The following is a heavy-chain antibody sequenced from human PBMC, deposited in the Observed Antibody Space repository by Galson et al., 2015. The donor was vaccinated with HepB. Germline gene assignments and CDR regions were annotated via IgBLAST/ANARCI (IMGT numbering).Heavy chain of an antibody. Sequence: SVKVSCKASGGTFSSYAISWVRRAPGQGLEWMGGIIPIFGTANYAQKFQGRATITADESTSTAYMELSSLRSEDTAVYYCARERGVVPAAMTGGFDYWGQGTLVTVSS. CDR2: IIPIFGTA. V-gene: IGHV1-69*13. J-gene: IGHJ4*02. D-gene: IGHD2-2*01. CDR1: GGTFSSYA. CDR3: ARERGVVPAAMTGGFDY.